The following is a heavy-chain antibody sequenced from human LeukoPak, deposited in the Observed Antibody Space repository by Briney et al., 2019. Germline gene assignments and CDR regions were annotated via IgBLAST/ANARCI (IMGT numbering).Heavy chain of an antibody. CDR2: ISGSGSST. CDR1: GFTFTTYA. CDR3: AKDTAQGYGDLYWYFDL. D-gene: IGHD4-17*01. J-gene: IGHJ2*01. Sequence: PGGSLRLSCSASGFTFTTYAMSWVRQAPGKGLEWVSAISGSGSSTYYADSVKGRFTISRDNSKNTLFLQMNSLGAEDTAVYYCAKDTAQGYGDLYWYFDLWGRGTLVTVSS. V-gene: IGHV3-23*01.